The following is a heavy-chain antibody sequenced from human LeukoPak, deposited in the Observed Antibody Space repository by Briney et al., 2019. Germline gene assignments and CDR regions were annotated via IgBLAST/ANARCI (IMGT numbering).Heavy chain of an antibody. CDR3: AHGIAVAGQFDY. CDR1: GFTFSSYG. Sequence: GGSLRLSCAASGFTFSSYGMHWVRQAPGKGLEWVAVIWYDGSNKYYADSVKGRFTISRDNSKNTLYLQMNSLRAEDTAVYYCAHGIAVAGQFDYWGQGTLVTVSS. D-gene: IGHD6-19*01. CDR2: IWYDGSNK. V-gene: IGHV3-30*02. J-gene: IGHJ4*02.